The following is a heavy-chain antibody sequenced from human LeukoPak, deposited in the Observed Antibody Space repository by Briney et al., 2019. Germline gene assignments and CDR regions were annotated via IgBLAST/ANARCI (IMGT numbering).Heavy chain of an antibody. CDR1: GGSISSYY. CDR3: ARDIQKVVIETQFDY. V-gene: IGHV4-59*01. Sequence: SETLSLTCTVSGGSISSYYWSWIRQPPGKGLEWIGYIYYSGSTNYNPSLKSRVTISVDTSKNQFSLKLSSVTAADTAVYYCARDIQKVVIETQFDYWGQGTLVTVSS. J-gene: IGHJ4*02. CDR2: IYYSGST. D-gene: IGHD3-22*01.